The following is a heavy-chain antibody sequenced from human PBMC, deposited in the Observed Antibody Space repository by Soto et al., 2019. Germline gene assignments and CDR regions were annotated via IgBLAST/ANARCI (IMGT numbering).Heavy chain of an antibody. Sequence: PSQTLSLTCAISGDSVSSNSAAWNWIRQSPSRGLEWLGRTYYRSKWYNDYAVSVKSRITINPDTSKNQFSLQLNSVTPEDTAVYYCARVTATEINYYYYYYMDVWGKGTTVTVSS. V-gene: IGHV6-1*01. CDR3: ARVTATEINYYYYYYMDV. D-gene: IGHD2-21*02. CDR1: GDSVSSNSAA. CDR2: TYYRSKWYN. J-gene: IGHJ6*03.